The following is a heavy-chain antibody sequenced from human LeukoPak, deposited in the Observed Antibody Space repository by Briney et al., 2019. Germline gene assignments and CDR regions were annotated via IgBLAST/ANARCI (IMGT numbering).Heavy chain of an antibody. CDR3: AKDAARTFDF. Sequence: GGSLRLSCAASGFTFDDYVMHWVRQAPGKGLEWVSLISADGGSTYYADSVKGRFTISGDNNKNSLYLQMNSLRSGDTALYYCAKDAARTFDFWGQGTLVTVSS. CDR1: GFTFDDYV. V-gene: IGHV3-43*02. CDR2: ISADGGST. J-gene: IGHJ4*02.